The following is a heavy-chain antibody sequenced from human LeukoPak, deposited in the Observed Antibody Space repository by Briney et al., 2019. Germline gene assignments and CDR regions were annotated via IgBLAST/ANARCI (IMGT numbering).Heavy chain of an antibody. Sequence: SETLSLTCAVYGGSFSGYYWSWIRQPPGKGLEWIGEINHSGSTNYNPSLKSRVTISVDTSKNQFSLKLSSVTAADTAVYYCARHVVLLWFGRVDWFDPWGQGTLVTVSS. CDR1: GGSFSGYY. CDR2: INHSGST. V-gene: IGHV4-34*01. J-gene: IGHJ5*02. CDR3: ARHVVLLWFGRVDWFDP. D-gene: IGHD3-10*01.